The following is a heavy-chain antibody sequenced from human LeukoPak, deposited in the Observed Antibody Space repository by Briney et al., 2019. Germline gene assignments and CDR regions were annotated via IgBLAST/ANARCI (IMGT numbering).Heavy chain of an antibody. J-gene: IGHJ4*02. CDR3: ARGIWSATRVDYYLDN. V-gene: IGHV1-3*01. Sequence: ASVKVSCKASGYTLSGYAIHCVRQAPGQRFEWMGWINAGNGHTKYSQNFQGRVTITRDSSANIVYMELSSLTSEDTAVYYCARGIWSATRVDYYLDNWGQGTLVTVSS. CDR1: GYTLSGYA. CDR2: INAGNGHT. D-gene: IGHD5-24*01.